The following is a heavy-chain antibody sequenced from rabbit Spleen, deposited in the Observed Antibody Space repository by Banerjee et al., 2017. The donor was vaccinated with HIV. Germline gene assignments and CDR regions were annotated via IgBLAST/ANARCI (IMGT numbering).Heavy chain of an antibody. D-gene: IGHD2-1*01. J-gene: IGHJ6*01. Sequence: QEQLEESGGGLVKPEGSLTLTCKASGFDLSSYYYMCWVRQAPGKGLEWIACIDSGSSGFTYFANWAKGRFTISKTSSTTVTLQMTSLTAADTATYFCARSTYGYDDYGDLYYAAMDLGGQGTLVTVS. CDR2: IDSGSSGFT. CDR3: ARSTYGYDDYGDLYYAAMDL. CDR1: GFDLSSYYY. V-gene: IGHV1S45*01.